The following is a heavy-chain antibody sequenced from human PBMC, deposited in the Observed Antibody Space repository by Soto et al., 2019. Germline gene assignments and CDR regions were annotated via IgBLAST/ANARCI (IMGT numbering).Heavy chain of an antibody. D-gene: IGHD2-2*01. Sequence: GESLKISCKGSGYSFTSYWISWVRQMPVKGLEWMGRIDPSDSYTNYSPSFQGHVTISADKSISTAYLRWSSLKASDTAMYYCARHATVPYGMDVCGQGTTLAVCS. V-gene: IGHV5-10-1*01. CDR3: ARHATVPYGMDV. CDR2: IDPSDSYT. CDR1: GYSFTSYW. J-gene: IGHJ6*02.